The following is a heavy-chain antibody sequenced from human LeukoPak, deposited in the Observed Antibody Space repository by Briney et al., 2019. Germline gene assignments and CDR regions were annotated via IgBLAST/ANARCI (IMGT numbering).Heavy chain of an antibody. CDR2: INPNSGGT. CDR1: GYTFTGYY. D-gene: IGHD3-10*01. Sequence: VASVKVSCKASGYTFTGYYMHWVRQAPGQGLEWMGWINPNSGGTNYAQKFQGRVTMTRDTSISTAYMELSRLRSDDTAVYYCARVRYYYGSGSYYSIDYWGQGTRVTVSS. J-gene: IGHJ4*02. V-gene: IGHV1-2*02. CDR3: ARVRYYYGSGSYYSIDY.